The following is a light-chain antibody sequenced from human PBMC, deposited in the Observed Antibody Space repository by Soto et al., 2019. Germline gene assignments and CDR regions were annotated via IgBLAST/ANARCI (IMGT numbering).Light chain of an antibody. CDR2: GAS. V-gene: IGKV3-20*01. J-gene: IGKJ2*01. CDR1: QSVSSSY. Sequence: EIVLTQSPGTLSLSPGERATLSCRASQSVSSSYLAWYQQKPGQAPRLLIYGASSRATGIPDRFSGSGSGTDFTLTIRRLEPEYFAVYYWQQYGSSPLYTFGQGTKLEIK. CDR3: QQYGSSPLYT.